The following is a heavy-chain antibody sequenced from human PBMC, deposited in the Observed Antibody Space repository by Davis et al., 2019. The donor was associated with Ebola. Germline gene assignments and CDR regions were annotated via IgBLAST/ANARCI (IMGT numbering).Heavy chain of an antibody. CDR1: GYTFTSYG. J-gene: IGHJ6*02. V-gene: IGHV7-4-1*02. Sequence: ASVKVSCKASGYTFTSYGINWVRQAPGQGLEWMGWINTNTGNPTYAQGFTRRFVFSLDTSVGTASLHISSLKAEDTAVYYCARVGLRFLALVDVWGQGTTVTVSS. D-gene: IGHD3-3*01. CDR3: ARVGLRFLALVDV. CDR2: INTNTGNP.